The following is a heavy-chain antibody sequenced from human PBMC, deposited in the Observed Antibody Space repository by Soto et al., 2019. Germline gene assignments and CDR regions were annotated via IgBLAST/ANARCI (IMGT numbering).Heavy chain of an antibody. CDR1: GFTFDDYA. Sequence: EVHLVESGGGLVQPGRSLRLSCAASGFTFDDYAMHWVRQAPGKGLEWVSGITWNGATKGYAGSLKGRFTISRDNAKNTLYLQMNSLRDDDTALYYCAKVLRQDYGLGPNFDYWGQGTLVTVSS. J-gene: IGHJ4*02. CDR2: ITWNGATK. V-gene: IGHV3-9*01. D-gene: IGHD3-10*01. CDR3: AKVLRQDYGLGPNFDY.